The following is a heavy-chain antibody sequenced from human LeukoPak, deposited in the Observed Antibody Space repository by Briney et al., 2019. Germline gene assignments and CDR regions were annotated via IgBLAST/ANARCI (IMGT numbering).Heavy chain of an antibody. D-gene: IGHD6-19*01. V-gene: IGHV3-53*01. CDR3: ARAGSTGWYGDWFDP. J-gene: IGHJ5*02. Sequence: GGSLRLPCAASGFTVSSNYMTWVRQAPGKGLEWVSVIYSGGSTYYADSLEGRFTISRDSSKNTLYLQMNSLRAEDTAVYYCARAGSTGWYGDWFDPWGQGTLVTVSS. CDR1: GFTVSSNY. CDR2: IYSGGST.